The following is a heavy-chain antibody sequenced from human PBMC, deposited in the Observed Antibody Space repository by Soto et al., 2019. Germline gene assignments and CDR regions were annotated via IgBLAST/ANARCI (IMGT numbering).Heavy chain of an antibody. CDR2: ISYDGSNT. Sequence: QVPLVESGGGVVQPGRSLRLSCVASGFTFSSYGMHWVRQAPGKGLEWVAIISYDGSNTDYADYVKGRFTISRDNSKNTPYLEMNGLRAEDTAVYYCAKEGGRSGSYYIGSSGYFDLWGQGSVVPVSS. D-gene: IGHD1-26*01. J-gene: IGHJ4*02. CDR3: AKEGGRSGSYYIGSSGYFDL. V-gene: IGHV3-30*18. CDR1: GFTFSSYG.